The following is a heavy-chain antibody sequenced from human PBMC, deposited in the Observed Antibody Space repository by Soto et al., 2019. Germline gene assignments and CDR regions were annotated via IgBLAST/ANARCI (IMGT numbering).Heavy chain of an antibody. V-gene: IGHV4-39*01. D-gene: IGHD4-17*01. CDR3: ARHPPDGPLDY. J-gene: IGHJ4*02. Sequence: QLQLQESGPGLVKPSETLSLTCTISGDSGGFISSSSYHWGWIRQPPGKGLEWIGNIYYSASTYHHPSLKSRVTVCGDTSTDRVSLRLTSVTAADTAVYYCARHPPDGPLDYWGQGTLVTVSS. CDR2: IYYSAST. CDR1: GDSGGFISSSSYH.